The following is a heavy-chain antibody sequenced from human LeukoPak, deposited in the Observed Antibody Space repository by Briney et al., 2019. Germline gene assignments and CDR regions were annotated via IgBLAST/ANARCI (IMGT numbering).Heavy chain of an antibody. V-gene: IGHV3-7*04. CDR1: GFTSSNFW. CDR3: ARGDDFSGDH. D-gene: IGHD1-1*01. Sequence: GGSLRLSCAVSGFTSSNFWMSWVRQAPGRGLEWVANIHPEGNEKYHVESVKGRFIISRDNTKNLLFLQMNGLRVEDTAVYYCARGDDFSGDHWGQGTLVTVSS. CDR2: IHPEGNEK. J-gene: IGHJ4*02.